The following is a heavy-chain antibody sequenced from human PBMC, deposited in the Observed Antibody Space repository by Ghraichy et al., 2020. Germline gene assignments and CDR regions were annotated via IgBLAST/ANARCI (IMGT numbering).Heavy chain of an antibody. CDR2: INPNSGGT. J-gene: IGHJ4*02. CDR1: GYTFTGYY. CDR3: ARDMLDYGDPRNPFDY. D-gene: IGHD4-17*01. Sequence: ASVKVSCKASGYTFTGYYMHWVRQAPGQGLEWMGRINPNSGGTNYAQKFQGRVTMTRDTSISTAYMELSRLRSDDTAVYYCARDMLDYGDPRNPFDYWGQGTLVTVSS. V-gene: IGHV1-2*06.